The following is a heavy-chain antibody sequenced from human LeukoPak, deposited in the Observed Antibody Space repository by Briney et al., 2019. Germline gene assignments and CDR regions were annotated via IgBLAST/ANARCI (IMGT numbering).Heavy chain of an antibody. D-gene: IGHD1-1*01. CDR1: GGSISSGGYS. CDR2: IYHSGST. V-gene: IGHV4-30-2*01. Sequence: SETLSLTCAVSGGSISSGGYSWSWIRQPPGKGLEWIGYIYHSGSTYYNPSLKSPVTISVDRSKNQFSLKLSSVTAADTAVYYCARELADAFDIWGQGTMVTVSS. CDR3: ARELADAFDI. J-gene: IGHJ3*02.